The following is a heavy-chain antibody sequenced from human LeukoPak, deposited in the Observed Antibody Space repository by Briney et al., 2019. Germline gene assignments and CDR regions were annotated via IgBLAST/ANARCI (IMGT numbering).Heavy chain of an antibody. J-gene: IGHJ4*02. D-gene: IGHD6-19*01. CDR1: GGSISSSSYY. CDR2: IYYSGST. Sequence: SEALSLTCTVSGGSISSSSYYWGWIRQPTGKGLEWIGSIYYSGSTYYNPSLKSRVTISVDTSKNQFSLKLSSVTAADTAVYYCARSSGWDFDYWGQGTLVTVSS. V-gene: IGHV4-39*07. CDR3: ARSSGWDFDY.